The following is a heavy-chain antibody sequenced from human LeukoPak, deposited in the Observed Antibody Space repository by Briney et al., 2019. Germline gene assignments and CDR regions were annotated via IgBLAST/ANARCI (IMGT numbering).Heavy chain of an antibody. J-gene: IGHJ4*02. D-gene: IGHD3-9*01. CDR1: GVSISGSNYY. Sequence: PSETLSLTCTVSGVSISGSNYYWGWIRQPPGKGLEWIASIYYSGYTSYNPSLKSRVTMSVDTSKNQFSLKLSSVAAADTAVYYCARKRSFDLWGQGTLVTVSS. V-gene: IGHV4-39*07. CDR2: IYYSGYT. CDR3: ARKRSFDL.